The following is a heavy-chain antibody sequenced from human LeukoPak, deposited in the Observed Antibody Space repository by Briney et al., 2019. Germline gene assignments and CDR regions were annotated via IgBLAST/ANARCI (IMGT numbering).Heavy chain of an antibody. Sequence: SETLSLTCTVSGGSINDYYWSWIRQPPGKGLEWIGYIYYRESTNYNPSLKGRVTMSLDTSKNQFSLKLSSVTAADTAVYYCAREQLGFPFDYWGQGTLVTVSS. CDR1: GGSINDYY. D-gene: IGHD6-13*01. V-gene: IGHV4-59*12. J-gene: IGHJ4*02. CDR2: IYYREST. CDR3: AREQLGFPFDY.